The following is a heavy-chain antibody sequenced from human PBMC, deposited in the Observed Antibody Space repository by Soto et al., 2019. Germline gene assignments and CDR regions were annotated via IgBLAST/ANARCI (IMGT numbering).Heavy chain of an antibody. CDR3: ARQGAPYCGGDCYINWFDP. CDR1: GGSISSGGYY. V-gene: IGHV4-31*03. J-gene: IGHJ5*02. Sequence: SETLSLTCTVSGGSISSGGYYWIWIRQHPGKGLEWIGYIYYSGSTYYNPSLKSRVTISVDTSKNQFSLKLSSVTAADTAVYYCARQGAPYCGGDCYINWFDPWGQGTLVTVSS. CDR2: IYYSGST. D-gene: IGHD2-21*02.